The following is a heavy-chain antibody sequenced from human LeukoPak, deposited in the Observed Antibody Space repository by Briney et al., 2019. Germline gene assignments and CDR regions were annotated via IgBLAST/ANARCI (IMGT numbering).Heavy chain of an antibody. CDR2: ISSSGSTI. Sequence: PGGSLTLSCAASGFTFSDYYMSWIRQAPGKGLEWVSYISSSGSTICYADSVKGRFTISRDNAKNSLYLQMNSLRAEDTAVYYCARDRVNYYYGSGSTSLFDYWGQGTLVTVSS. D-gene: IGHD3-10*01. CDR3: ARDRVNYYYGSGSTSLFDY. V-gene: IGHV3-11*01. J-gene: IGHJ4*02. CDR1: GFTFSDYY.